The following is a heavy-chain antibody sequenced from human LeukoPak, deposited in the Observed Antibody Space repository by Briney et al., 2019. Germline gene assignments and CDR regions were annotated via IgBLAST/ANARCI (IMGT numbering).Heavy chain of an antibody. CDR3: AKAGASGSYSLVL. J-gene: IGHJ4*02. D-gene: IGHD3-10*01. V-gene: IGHV3-48*02. CDR2: ISSSRTII. CDR1: GFTFSTYG. Sequence: PGGSLRLSCAASGFTFSTYGMYWVRQAPGKGLEWVSYISSSRTIIYYADSVKGRFIISRDNAKNSLYLQMNSLTDEDTAVYYCAKAGASGSYSLVLWGQGDLVTVSS.